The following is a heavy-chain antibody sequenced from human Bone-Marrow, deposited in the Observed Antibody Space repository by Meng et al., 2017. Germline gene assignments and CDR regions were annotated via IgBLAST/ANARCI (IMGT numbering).Heavy chain of an antibody. CDR1: GYNFPDYY. CDR2: INPKSGDT. D-gene: IGHD6-13*01. CDR3: ARVPSAYSSSWYLIDY. J-gene: IGHJ4*02. Sequence: ASVKVSCKPSGYNFPDYYIHWVRRAPGQGLEWMGRINPKSGDTHYAQKFQARVTMTGDTSISTAYMELSGLRSDDTAVYYCARVPSAYSSSWYLIDYWGQGTLVTVSS. V-gene: IGHV1-2*06.